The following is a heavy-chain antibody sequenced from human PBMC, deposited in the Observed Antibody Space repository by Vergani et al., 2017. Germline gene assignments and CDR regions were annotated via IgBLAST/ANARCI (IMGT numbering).Heavy chain of an antibody. V-gene: IGHV1-69*01. J-gene: IGHJ6*03. CDR2: IIPIFGTA. D-gene: IGHD3-3*01. CDR3: AWDDITFFGVGPNYYYMDV. Sequence: QVQLVKSGAEVKKPGSSVKVSCKASGGTFSSYAISWVRQAPGQGLEWMGGIIPIFGTANYAQKFQGRVTITADESTSTAYMELSSLRSEDTAVYYCAWDDITFFGVGPNYYYMDVWGKGTTVTVSS. CDR1: GGTFSSYA.